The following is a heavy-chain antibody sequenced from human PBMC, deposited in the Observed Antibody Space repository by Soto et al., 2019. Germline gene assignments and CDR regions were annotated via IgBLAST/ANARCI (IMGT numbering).Heavy chain of an antibody. V-gene: IGHV4-30-2*01. CDR1: GGSISSGAYS. D-gene: IGHD1-7*01. CDR2: IYHSGST. Sequence: QLQLQESGSGLVKPSQTLSLTCAVSGGSISSGAYSWSWIRQPPGKGLEWIGYIYHSGSTYYNPSLKSRVTISVDRSKNQFSLKLSSVTAADTAVYYCARGAYNWNCEGWFDPWGQGTLVIVSS. J-gene: IGHJ5*02. CDR3: ARGAYNWNCEGWFDP.